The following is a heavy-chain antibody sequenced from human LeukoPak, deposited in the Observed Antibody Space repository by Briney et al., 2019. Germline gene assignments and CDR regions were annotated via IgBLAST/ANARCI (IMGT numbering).Heavy chain of an antibody. V-gene: IGHV3-30*18. D-gene: IGHD3-10*01. Sequence: GGSLRLSCAASGFTFSSYGMHWVRLAPGKGLEWVAVISYDGSNKYYADSVKGRFTISRDNSKNTLYLQMNSLRAEDTAVYYCAKVAVEYYYGSGSFDYWGQGTLVTVSS. CDR2: ISYDGSNK. J-gene: IGHJ4*02. CDR1: GFTFSSYG. CDR3: AKVAVEYYYGSGSFDY.